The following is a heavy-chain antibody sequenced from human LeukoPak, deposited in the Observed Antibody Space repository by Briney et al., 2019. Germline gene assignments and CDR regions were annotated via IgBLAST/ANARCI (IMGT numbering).Heavy chain of an antibody. CDR2: IYYSGST. D-gene: IGHD5-18*01. CDR1: GGSISSYY. V-gene: IGHV4-59*08. J-gene: IGHJ4*02. CDR3: ARSWIRLGYFDY. Sequence: TTSETLSLTCTVSGGSISSYYWSWIRQPPGKGLEGIGYIYYSGSTNYNPSLKSRVTISVDTSKNQFSLKLSSVTAADTAVYYCARSWIRLGYFDYWGQGTLVTVSS.